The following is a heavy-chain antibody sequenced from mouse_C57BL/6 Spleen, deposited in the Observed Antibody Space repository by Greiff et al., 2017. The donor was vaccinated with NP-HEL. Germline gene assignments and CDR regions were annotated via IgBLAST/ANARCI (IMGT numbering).Heavy chain of an antibody. D-gene: IGHD2-4*01. J-gene: IGHJ2*01. CDR1: GYTFTSYW. V-gene: IGHV1-59*01. Sequence: QVQLQQPGAELVRPGTSVKLSCKASGYTFTSYWMHWVKQRPGQGLEWIGVIDPSDSYTNYNQKFKGKATLTVDTSSSTAYMQLSSLTSEDSAVYYCAIDDYDVDYWGQGTTLTVSS. CDR3: AIDDYDVDY. CDR2: IDPSDSYT.